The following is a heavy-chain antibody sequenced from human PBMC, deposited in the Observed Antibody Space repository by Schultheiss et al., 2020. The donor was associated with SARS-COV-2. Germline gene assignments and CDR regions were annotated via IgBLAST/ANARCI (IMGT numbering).Heavy chain of an antibody. D-gene: IGHD4-17*01. CDR2: IYYSGST. CDR3: ARSPPALNFGDYYFDH. CDR1: GGSISSSSYY. V-gene: IGHV4-31*03. J-gene: IGHJ4*02. Sequence: SQTLSLTCTVSGGSISSSSYYWSWIRQPPGKGLEWIGYIYYSGSTYYNPSLKSRVTISVDTSKNQFSLNLISVSAADTAVYYCARSPPALNFGDYYFDHWGQGGVVTVSS.